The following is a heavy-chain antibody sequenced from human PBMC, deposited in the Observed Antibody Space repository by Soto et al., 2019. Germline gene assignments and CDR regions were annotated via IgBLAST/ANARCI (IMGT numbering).Heavy chain of an antibody. D-gene: IGHD3-16*01. CDR2: INPSGGST. CDR1: GYTFTSYY. CDR3: ARDWGVAYYFDY. V-gene: IGHV1-46*01. Sequence: PSVKVSCKASGYTFTSYYMHWVRQAPGQGLEWMGIINPSGGSTSYAQKFQGRVTMTRDTSTNTVYMELNSLRAEDTAVYYCARDWGVAYYFDYWGQGTLVTVSS. J-gene: IGHJ4*02.